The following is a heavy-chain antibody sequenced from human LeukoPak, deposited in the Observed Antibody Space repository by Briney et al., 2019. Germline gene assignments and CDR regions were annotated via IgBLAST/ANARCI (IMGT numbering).Heavy chain of an antibody. D-gene: IGHD6-19*01. CDR3: ARDLVAGTGGFDY. CDR1: GFTFSSYS. J-gene: IGHJ4*02. Sequence: GGSLRLSCAASGFTFSSYSTNWVRQAPGKGLEWVSSISSSSSYIYYADSVKGRFTISRDNAKNSLYLQMNSLRAEDTAVYYCARDLVAGTGGFDYWGQGTLVTVSS. V-gene: IGHV3-21*01. CDR2: ISSSSSYI.